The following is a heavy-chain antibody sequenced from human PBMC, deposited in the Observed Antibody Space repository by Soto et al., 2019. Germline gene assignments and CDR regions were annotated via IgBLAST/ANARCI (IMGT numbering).Heavy chain of an antibody. D-gene: IGHD3-10*01. Sequence: QVQLVQSGAEVKKPGASVKVSCKVSGYTLTELSMHWVRQAHGKGLELMGGFDPEDGEKIYAQKFQGRFTMTEDTSTDTAYMELSSLRSEDTAVYYCATWGYPSGFTMEPYPLDYWGQGTLVTVSA. CDR3: ATWGYPSGFTMEPYPLDY. CDR2: FDPEDGEK. V-gene: IGHV1-24*01. J-gene: IGHJ4*02. CDR1: GYTLTELS.